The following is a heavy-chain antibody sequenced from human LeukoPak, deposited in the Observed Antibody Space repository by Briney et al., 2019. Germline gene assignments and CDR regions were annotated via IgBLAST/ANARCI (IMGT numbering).Heavy chain of an antibody. CDR2: IIPIFGTA. V-gene: IGHV1-69*13. Sequence: SVKVSCKASGGTFRSYTLSWVRPPLGQGRDWMGGIIPIFGTANYAQKFQGRVTITAEGYTSTAYVELSSLRSEDTAVYYCARGLGRNNWFDPWGQGTLVTVSS. D-gene: IGHD5/OR15-5a*01. J-gene: IGHJ5*02. CDR1: GGTFRSYT. CDR3: ARGLGRNNWFDP.